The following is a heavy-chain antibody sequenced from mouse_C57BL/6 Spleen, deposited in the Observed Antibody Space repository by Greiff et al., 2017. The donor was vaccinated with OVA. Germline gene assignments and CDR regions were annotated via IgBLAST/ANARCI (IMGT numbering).Heavy chain of an antibody. V-gene: IGHV1-20*01. CDR1: GYSFTGYF. D-gene: IGHD1-1*01. Sequence: EVQLQQSGPELVKPGDSVKISCKASGYSFTGYFMNWVMQSHGKSLEWIGRINPYNGDTFYNQKFKGKATLTVAKSSSTAHMERRSLTSEDSAVYYCARGDYYGSSSLGYFDVWGTGTTVTVSS. CDR2: INPYNGDT. J-gene: IGHJ1*03. CDR3: ARGDYYGSSSLGYFDV.